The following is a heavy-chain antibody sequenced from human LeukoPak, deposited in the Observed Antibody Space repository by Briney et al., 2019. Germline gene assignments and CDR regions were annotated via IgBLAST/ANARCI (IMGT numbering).Heavy chain of an antibody. D-gene: IGHD2-2*02. V-gene: IGHV1-69*05. Sequence: SVKVSCKASGGTFSSYAISWVRQAPGQGLEWMGGIIPIFGTANYAQKFQGRVTITTDESTSTAYMELSSLRAEDTALYYCAKCSSASCYIVDIWGQGTMVTVSS. J-gene: IGHJ3*02. CDR1: GGTFSSYA. CDR2: IIPIFGTA. CDR3: AKCSSASCYIVDI.